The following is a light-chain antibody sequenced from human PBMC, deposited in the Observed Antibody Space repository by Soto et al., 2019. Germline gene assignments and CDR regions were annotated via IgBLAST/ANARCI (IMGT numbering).Light chain of an antibody. CDR3: QHRRSWPLT. CDR1: QSVRSY. CDR2: DTS. V-gene: IGKV3-11*01. J-gene: IGKJ4*01. Sequence: EIVLTQSPATLSLSPGERATLSCRASQSVRSYLGWYQQKPGQAPRLLIYDTSNRATGIPARFSGSGSGTDYTLTISSLEPEDFAVYYCQHRRSWPLTFGGGTKVEIK.